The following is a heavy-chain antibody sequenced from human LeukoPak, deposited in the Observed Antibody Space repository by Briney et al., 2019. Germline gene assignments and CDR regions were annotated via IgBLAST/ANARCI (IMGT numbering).Heavy chain of an antibody. CDR1: GFTFSSYS. J-gene: IGHJ4*02. CDR2: ISSSSYI. D-gene: IGHD3-10*01. Sequence: PGGSLRLSCAASGFTFSSYSMNWVRQAPGKGLEWVSSISSSSYIYYADSVKGRFTISRDNAKNSLYLQMNSLRAEDTAVYYCARLGSPNSFDYWGQGTLVTVSS. V-gene: IGHV3-21*01. CDR3: ARLGSPNSFDY.